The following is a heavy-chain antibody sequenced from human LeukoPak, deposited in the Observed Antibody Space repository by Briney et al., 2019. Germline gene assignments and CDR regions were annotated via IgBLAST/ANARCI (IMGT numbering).Heavy chain of an antibody. J-gene: IGHJ4*02. V-gene: IGHV4-61*02. CDR1: GGSISSGSYY. Sequence: PSETLSLTCTVSGGSISSGSYYWSWIRQPAGKGLGWIGRIYTSGSTNYNPSLKSRVTISVDTSKNQFSLKLSSVTAADTAVYYSAREGWLSTTNYWGQGTLVTVSS. D-gene: IGHD3-22*01. CDR3: AREGWLSTTNY. CDR2: IYTSGST.